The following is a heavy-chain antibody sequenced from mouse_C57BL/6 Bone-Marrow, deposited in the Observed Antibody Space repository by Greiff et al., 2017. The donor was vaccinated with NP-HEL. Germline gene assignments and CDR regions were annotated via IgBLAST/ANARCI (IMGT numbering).Heavy chain of an antibody. J-gene: IGHJ3*01. CDR3: TTGDYDGPWFAY. CDR1: GFNIKDDY. V-gene: IGHV14-4*01. CDR2: IDPENGDT. Sequence: EVQLQQSGAELVRPGASVKLSCTASGFNIKDDYMHWVKQRPEQGLEWIGWIDPENGDTEYASKFQGKATITADTSSNTAYLQLSSLTSEDTAVDYCTTGDYDGPWFAYWGQGTLVTVSA. D-gene: IGHD2-4*01.